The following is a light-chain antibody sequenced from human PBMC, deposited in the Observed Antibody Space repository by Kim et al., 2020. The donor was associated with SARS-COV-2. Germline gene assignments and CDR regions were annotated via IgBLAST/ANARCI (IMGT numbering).Light chain of an antibody. V-gene: IGKV2-28*01. CDR3: MQTLKPPRT. CDR2: LAS. Sequence: ASNSCMSSQSLLLRNGYDYLDWYLQKPGQSPQLLIYLASNRASGVPDRFSGSGSGTDFTLKISRVEAEDVGVYYCMQTLKPPRTFGQGTRLEIK. J-gene: IGKJ5*01. CDR1: QSLLLRNGYDY.